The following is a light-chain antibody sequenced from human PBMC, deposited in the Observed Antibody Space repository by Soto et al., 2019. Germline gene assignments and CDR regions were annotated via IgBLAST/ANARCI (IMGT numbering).Light chain of an antibody. CDR1: QGIRNF. J-gene: IGKJ3*01. CDR2: AAS. V-gene: IGKV1-27*01. Sequence: DIQMTQSPTSLSASVGDRVTITCRASQGIRNFVAWYQQKPGKAPKLLIYAASTLQSGVPSRFSGSGSGTDFILTINSLQPGDLTPYSCHWYSSVTLFGPRTKV. CDR3: HWYSSVTL.